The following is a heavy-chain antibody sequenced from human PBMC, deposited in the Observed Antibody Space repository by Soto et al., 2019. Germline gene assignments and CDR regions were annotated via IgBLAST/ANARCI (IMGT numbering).Heavy chain of an antibody. J-gene: IGHJ4*01. CDR2: ISSSSSYI. Sequence: PGGSLRLSCAASGFTFSSYSMNWVRQAPGKGLEWVSSISSSSSYIYYADSVKGRFTISRDNAKNSLYLQMNSLRAEDTAGYYCASSYCTKGVSYKDQAGDWGQGSLVSVS. CDR1: GFTFSSYS. CDR3: ASSYCTKGVSYKDQAGD. D-gene: IGHD2-8*01. V-gene: IGHV3-21*04.